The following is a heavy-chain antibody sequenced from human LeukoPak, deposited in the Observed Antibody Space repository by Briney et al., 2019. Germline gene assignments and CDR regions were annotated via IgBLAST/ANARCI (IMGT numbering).Heavy chain of an antibody. D-gene: IGHD4-11*01. Sequence: PGGSLRLSCAAPGFRFDDYAMHWVRQAPGKGLEWVSGISWNSGTLAYADSVKGRFTISRDNAKNSLYLQMNSLRAEDTAVYYCARDGPMTTDYMDVWGKGTTVTVSS. CDR3: ARDGPMTTDYMDV. J-gene: IGHJ6*03. V-gene: IGHV3-9*01. CDR2: ISWNSGTL. CDR1: GFRFDDYA.